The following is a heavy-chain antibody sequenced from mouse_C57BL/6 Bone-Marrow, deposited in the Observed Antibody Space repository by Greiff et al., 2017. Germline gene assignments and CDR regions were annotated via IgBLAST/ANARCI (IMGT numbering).Heavy chain of an antibody. J-gene: IGHJ2*01. Sequence: QVQLKESGAELARPGASVKLSCKASGYTFTSYWITWVKQRPGQGLEWIGDIYPGSGSTNYNEKFKSKATLTVDTSSSTAYMQLSSLTSEDSAVXYCARGSHDYWGQGTTLTVSS. CDR1: GYTFTSYW. CDR3: ARGSHDY. V-gene: IGHV1-55*01. CDR2: IYPGSGST. D-gene: IGHD1-1*02.